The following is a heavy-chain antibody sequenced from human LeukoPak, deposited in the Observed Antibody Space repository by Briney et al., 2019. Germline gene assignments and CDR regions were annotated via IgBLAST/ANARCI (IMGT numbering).Heavy chain of an antibody. CDR1: GFTFSRYW. J-gene: IGHJ4*02. CDR3: ARREDIVVVVAATPFDY. CDR2: ISSSSSYI. D-gene: IGHD2-15*01. V-gene: IGHV3-21*01. Sequence: GGSLRLSCAASGFTFSRYWIYWVRQASGKGLEWVSSISSSSSYIYYADSVKGRFTISRDNAKNSLYLQMNSLRAEDTAVYYCARREDIVVVVAATPFDYWGQGTLVTVSS.